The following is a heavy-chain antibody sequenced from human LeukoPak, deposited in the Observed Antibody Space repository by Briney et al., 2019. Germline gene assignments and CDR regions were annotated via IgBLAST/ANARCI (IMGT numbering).Heavy chain of an antibody. Sequence: ASVKVSCKVSGYTLTELSMHWVRQAPGKGLEWMGGFDPEDGETTYAQKFQGRVTMTEDTSTDTAYKELSSLRSEDTAVYYCATDFHYYGSGSYYKTDYWGQGTLVTVSS. CDR1: GYTLTELS. D-gene: IGHD3-10*01. V-gene: IGHV1-24*01. CDR2: FDPEDGET. CDR3: ATDFHYYGSGSYYKTDY. J-gene: IGHJ4*02.